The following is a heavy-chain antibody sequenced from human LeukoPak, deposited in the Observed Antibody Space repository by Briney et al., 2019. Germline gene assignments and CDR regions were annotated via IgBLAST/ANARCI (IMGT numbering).Heavy chain of an antibody. J-gene: IGHJ5*02. D-gene: IGHD3-10*01. Sequence: PSETLSLTCTVSSGSISSNYWSWIRQPPGKGLEWIGNIYYRGSTNYNPSLKSRVTISVDTSKKQFSLKLSSVTAADTAIYYCARDHLGYYYGSGSYQGRWFDPWGQGILVTVSS. V-gene: IGHV4-59*01. CDR3: ARDHLGYYYGSGSYQGRWFDP. CDR1: SGSISSNY. CDR2: IYYRGST.